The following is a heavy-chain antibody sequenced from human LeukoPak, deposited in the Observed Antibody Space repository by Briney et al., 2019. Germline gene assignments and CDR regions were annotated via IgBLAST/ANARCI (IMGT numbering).Heavy chain of an antibody. J-gene: IGHJ4*02. CDR2: ISSSGSTI. CDR3: ARDWDYGSGSYYNGYFDY. CDR1: GFTFSDYY. D-gene: IGHD3-10*01. V-gene: IGHV3-11*01. Sequence: GGSLRLSCAASGFTFSDYYMSWICQAPGKGLEWVSYISSSGSTIYYADSVKGRFTISRDNAKNSLYLQMNSLRAEDTAVYYCARDWDYGSGSYYNGYFDYWGQGTLVTVSS.